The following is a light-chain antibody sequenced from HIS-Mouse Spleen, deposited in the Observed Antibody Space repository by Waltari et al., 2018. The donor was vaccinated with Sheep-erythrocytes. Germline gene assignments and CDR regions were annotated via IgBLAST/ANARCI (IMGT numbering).Light chain of an antibody. V-gene: IGKV1-33*01. CDR3: QQYDNLLT. CDR2: DAS. J-gene: IGKJ4*01. Sequence: DIQMTQSPSSLSASVGDRVTITCQASQDISNYLNWYQQKQGKAPKRLIYDASNLETGFPSRLSGSGSGTDFTCPISSLQPEDIATYYCQQYDNLLTFGGGTKVEIK. CDR1: QDISNY.